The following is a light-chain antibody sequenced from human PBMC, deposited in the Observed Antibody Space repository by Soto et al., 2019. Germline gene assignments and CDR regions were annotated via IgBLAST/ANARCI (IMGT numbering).Light chain of an antibody. Sequence: IVMTQSPATLSVSPGERATLSCRASQSVSSNLAWYQHKPGQAPRLLFYGASTRAAGIPARFSGGGSGTDFTLTISGLQSEDFAVYYCQQYNKWPYPFGQGTKLEIK. V-gene: IGKV3-15*01. CDR3: QQYNKWPYP. CDR2: GAS. J-gene: IGKJ2*01. CDR1: QSVSSN.